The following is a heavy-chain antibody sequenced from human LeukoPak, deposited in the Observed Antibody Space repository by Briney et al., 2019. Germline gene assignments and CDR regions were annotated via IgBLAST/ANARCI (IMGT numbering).Heavy chain of an antibody. D-gene: IGHD4-17*01. CDR3: ARDTVPTVTTEFDY. Sequence: PGGSLRLSCAASAFTFSDYTMTWVRQAPGKGLEWLSSISRRSSYIYYADSLKGRLTISRDNAKNSVYLQMNSLRAEDTAVYYCARDTVPTVTTEFDYWGQGTLVTVSS. CDR2: ISRRSSYI. J-gene: IGHJ4*02. V-gene: IGHV3-21*01. CDR1: AFTFSDYT.